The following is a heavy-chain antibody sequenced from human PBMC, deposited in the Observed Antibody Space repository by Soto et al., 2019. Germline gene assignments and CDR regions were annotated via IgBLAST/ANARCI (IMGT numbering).Heavy chain of an antibody. V-gene: IGHV3-23*01. Sequence: GSLRLSCAASGFTFSSYAMSWVRQAPGKGLEWVSAISGSGGSTYYADSVRGRFIISRDNSKNTLYLQMNSLRAEDTAVYYCAKARAQYYDFWSGYPVDYWGQGTQVTVSS. CDR2: ISGSGGST. D-gene: IGHD3-3*01. CDR1: GFTFSSYA. CDR3: AKARAQYYDFWSGYPVDY. J-gene: IGHJ4*02.